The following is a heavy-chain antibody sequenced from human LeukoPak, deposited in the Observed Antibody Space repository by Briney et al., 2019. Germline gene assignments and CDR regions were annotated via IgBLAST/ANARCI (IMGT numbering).Heavy chain of an antibody. Sequence: GGSLRLSCAASGFTFSSYSMSWVRQAPGKGLEWVSAISGSGGSTYYADSVKGRFTISRDNSKNTLYLQMNSLRAEDTAVYYCAKETHLCSGGSCYSFDYWGQGTLVTVSS. V-gene: IGHV3-23*01. CDR2: ISGSGGST. CDR3: AKETHLCSGGSCYSFDY. D-gene: IGHD2-15*01. CDR1: GFTFSSYS. J-gene: IGHJ4*02.